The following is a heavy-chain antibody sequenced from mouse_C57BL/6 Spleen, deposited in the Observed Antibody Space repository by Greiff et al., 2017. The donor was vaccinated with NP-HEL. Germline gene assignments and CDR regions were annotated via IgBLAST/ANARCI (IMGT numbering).Heavy chain of an antibody. Sequence: EVQLQQSGAELVRPGASVKLSCTASGFNIKDDYMHWVKQRPEQGLEWIGWIDPENGDTEYASKFQGKATITADTSSNTAYLQLSSLTSEDTAVYYCTTCDGYEYWGQGTTLTVSS. CDR2: IDPENGDT. CDR1: GFNIKDDY. D-gene: IGHD2-2*01. J-gene: IGHJ2*01. CDR3: TTCDGYEY. V-gene: IGHV14-4*01.